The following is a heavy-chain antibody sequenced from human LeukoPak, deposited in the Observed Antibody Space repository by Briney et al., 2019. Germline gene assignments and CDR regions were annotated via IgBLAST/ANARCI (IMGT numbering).Heavy chain of an antibody. CDR2: INFSGST. CDR3: ARAFQRYYYDSSGYYGGVDY. V-gene: IGHV4-31*03. D-gene: IGHD3-22*01. J-gene: IGHJ4*02. CDR1: GGSTSSVGYY. Sequence: PSETPSLTCTVSGGSTSSVGYYCSWIRQHPGKGLEWSGYINFSGSTYHNPSLKSRVTISVDTSKNQFSLKLSSVTAADTAVYYCARAFQRYYYDSSGYYGGVDYWGQGTLVTVSS.